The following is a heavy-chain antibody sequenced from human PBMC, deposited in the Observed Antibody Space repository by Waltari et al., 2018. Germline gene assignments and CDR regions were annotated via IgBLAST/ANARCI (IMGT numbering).Heavy chain of an antibody. CDR2: VVPGRGNQ. CDR3: AGEVVRPHTVRVNWYDP. D-gene: IGHD2-2*01. CDR1: GYSFSSYA. J-gene: IGHJ5*02. Sequence: QVQLVQSGSALRRPGASVKVSCKASGYSFSSYAINWLRQAPGEGLELMGGVVPGRGNQKYRQGLTVRLVFSLDAAVSTAYRQINSLKAEDTAVYYCAGEVVRPHTVRVNWYDPWGQGTLVTVSS. V-gene: IGHV7-4-1*02.